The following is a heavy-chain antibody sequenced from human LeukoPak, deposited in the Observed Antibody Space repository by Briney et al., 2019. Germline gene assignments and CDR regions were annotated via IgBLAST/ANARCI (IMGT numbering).Heavy chain of an antibody. CDR2: IYYSGST. CDR1: GGSVSSGSYY. V-gene: IGHV4-30-4*01. D-gene: IGHD3-3*01. Sequence: SETLSLTCTVSGGSVSSGSYYWSWIRQLPGKGLEWIGYIYYSGSTYYNPSLKSRVTISVDTSKNQFSLKLSSVTAADTAVYYCARGRCPLYYDFWSGYYTNWFDPWGQGTLVTVSS. J-gene: IGHJ5*02. CDR3: ARGRCPLYYDFWSGYYTNWFDP.